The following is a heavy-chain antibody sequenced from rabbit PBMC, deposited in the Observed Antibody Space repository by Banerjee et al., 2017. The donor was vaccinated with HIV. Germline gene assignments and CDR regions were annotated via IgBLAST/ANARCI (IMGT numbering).Heavy chain of an antibody. Sequence: QSLEESGGDLVKPGASLTLTCKASGIDFNYYFYMCWVRQAPGKGLEWIGCIYAGSSGYTYYSTWAKGRFTISKTSSTTVTLQMTSLTAADTATYFCARDLAGVIGWNFDLWGPGTLVTVS. J-gene: IGHJ4*01. D-gene: IGHD4-1*01. CDR2: IYAGSSGYT. V-gene: IGHV1S40*01. CDR1: GIDFNYYFY. CDR3: ARDLAGVIGWNFDL.